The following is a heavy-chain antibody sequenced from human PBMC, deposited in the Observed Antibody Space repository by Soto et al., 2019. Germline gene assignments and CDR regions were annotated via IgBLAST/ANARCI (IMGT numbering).Heavy chain of an antibody. CDR2: VSIGGST. D-gene: IGHD2-15*01. Sequence: LRLSCAASGFTFSSYAMGWVRQGPGKGLEWVAVVSIGGSTHYADSVRGRFTISRDNSKNTLSLQMNSLTAEDTAVYFCAKRRGAGGHFDYWGQGALVTV. J-gene: IGHJ4*02. CDR1: GFTFSSYA. CDR3: AKRRGAGGHFDY. V-gene: IGHV3-23*01.